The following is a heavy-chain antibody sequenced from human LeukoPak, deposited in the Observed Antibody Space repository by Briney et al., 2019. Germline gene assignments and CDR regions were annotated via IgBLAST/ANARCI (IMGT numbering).Heavy chain of an antibody. D-gene: IGHD6-13*01. CDR3: ARVVGLTGYSSTWYSGHYYYMDV. CDR2: ISSSGSTI. CDR1: GFTFSSYE. V-gene: IGHV3-48*03. Sequence: GGSLRLSCAASGFTFSSYEMNWVRQAPGKGLEWVSYISSSGSTIYYADSVKGRFTISRDNAKNSLYLQMNSLRSEDTAVYYCARVVGLTGYSSTWYSGHYYYMDVWGRGTTVTVSS. J-gene: IGHJ6*03.